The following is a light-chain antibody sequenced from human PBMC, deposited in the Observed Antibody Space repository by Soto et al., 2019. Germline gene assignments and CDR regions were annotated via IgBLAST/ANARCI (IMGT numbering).Light chain of an antibody. J-gene: IGKJ1*01. Sequence: EIVLTQSPGTLSLSPGERATLSCRASQSVSSNYLAWYQQRPGQAPRLLIYDASSRATGVPDRFSGSGSGTDFTLTISRLEPEDFAVYYCHRYGGSPGTLGQGTKVEIK. CDR3: HRYGGSPGT. CDR2: DAS. CDR1: QSVSSNY. V-gene: IGKV3-20*01.